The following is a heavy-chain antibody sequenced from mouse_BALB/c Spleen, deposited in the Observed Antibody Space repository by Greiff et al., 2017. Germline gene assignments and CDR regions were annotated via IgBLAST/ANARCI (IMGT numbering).Heavy chain of an antibody. V-gene: IGHV1S22*01. D-gene: IGHD2-3*01. Sequence: LQQPGSELVRPGASVKLSCKASGYTFTSYWMHWVKQRPGQGLEWIGNIYPGSGSTNYDEKFKSKATLTVDTSSSTAYMQLSSLTSEDSAVYYCTRDDGYGFDYWGQGTTLTVSP. CDR2: IYPGSGST. CDR1: GYTFTSYW. J-gene: IGHJ2*01. CDR3: TRDDGYGFDY.